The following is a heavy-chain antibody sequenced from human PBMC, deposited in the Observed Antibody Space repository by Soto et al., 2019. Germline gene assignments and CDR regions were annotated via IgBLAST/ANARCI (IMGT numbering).Heavy chain of an antibody. Sequence: PSETLSLTCTVSGGSISSYYWSWIRQPPGKGLEWIGYIYYSGSTNYNPSLKSRVTISVDTSKNQFSLKLSSVTAADTAVYYCARKRGYYYGSGSSDVRNWFDPWGQGTLVTAPQ. V-gene: IGHV4-59*08. D-gene: IGHD3-10*01. CDR3: ARKRGYYYGSGSSDVRNWFDP. CDR2: IYYSGST. J-gene: IGHJ5*02. CDR1: GGSISSYY.